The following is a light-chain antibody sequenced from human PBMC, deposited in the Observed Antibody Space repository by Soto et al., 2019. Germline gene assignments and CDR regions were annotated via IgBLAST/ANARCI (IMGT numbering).Light chain of an antibody. J-gene: IGKJ1*01. CDR3: QQYNNWPRT. CDR2: DAS. CDR1: QSVSSS. V-gene: IGKV3-15*01. Sequence: EILMTQSPATVSVSRGERATLSCRASQSVSSSLAWYQQKPGQAPRLLIYDASTRATGIPARFSGSGSGTEFTLTISSLQSEDFAVYYCQQYNNWPRTFGQGTKVDIK.